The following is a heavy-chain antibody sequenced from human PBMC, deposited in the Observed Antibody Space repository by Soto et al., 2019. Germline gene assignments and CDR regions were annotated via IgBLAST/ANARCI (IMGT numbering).Heavy chain of an antibody. CDR1: GASVTSSHY. CDR3: ARHYNTGAFFDY. CDR2: VSYSGGP. Sequence: QLQLQESGPGLVKSSETLSLTCSVSGASVTSSHYWGWIRQPPGKGLEWIGSVSYSGGPYYSPSFKSRITIFVDTSNNQFSLRVMCVTATDTAVYFCARHYNTGAFFDYWGQGKVVTVSS. J-gene: IGHJ4*02. V-gene: IGHV4-39*01. D-gene: IGHD1-20*01.